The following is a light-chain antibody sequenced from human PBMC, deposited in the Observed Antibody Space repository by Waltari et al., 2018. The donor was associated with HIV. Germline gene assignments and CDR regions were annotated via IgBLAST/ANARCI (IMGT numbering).Light chain of an antibody. CDR3: CSYADDYTWV. CDR1: SSDVGAYNY. J-gene: IGLJ3*02. V-gene: IGLV2-11*01. Sequence: QSALTQPRSVSGSPGQSVTISCTGTSSDVGAYNYVSWYQQHPAKAPKLMIFDVNKRPSGVPDRCSGSKSGNTASLTISGLQAEDEADYYCCSYADDYTWVFGGGTKLTVL. CDR2: DVN.